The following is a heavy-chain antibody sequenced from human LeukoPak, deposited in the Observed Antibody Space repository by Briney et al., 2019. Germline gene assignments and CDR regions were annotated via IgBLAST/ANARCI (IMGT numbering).Heavy chain of an antibody. CDR2: ISYDGSNK. J-gene: IGHJ5*02. Sequence: GGSLRLSCAASGFTFSSYAMHWVRQAPGKGLEWVAGISYDGSNKYYADSVKGRFTISRDNSKNTLYLQMNSLRAEDTAVYYCARDFGFDPWGQGTLVTVSS. CDR3: ARDFGFDP. V-gene: IGHV3-30-3*01. CDR1: GFTFSSYA.